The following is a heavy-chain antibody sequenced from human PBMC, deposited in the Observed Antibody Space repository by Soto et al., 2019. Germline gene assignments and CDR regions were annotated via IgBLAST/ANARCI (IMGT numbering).Heavy chain of an antibody. D-gene: IGHD1-26*01. CDR2: IWYRGRDI. V-gene: IGHV3-33*01. Sequence: QVQLVESGGGVVQPGRSLRLSCAASGFTFSDYVMHWVRQAPGKGLEWVAVIWYRGRDIFYADSVKDRFTISRDNSKNTLYLQLNSLRAQDTAVYYCARDQGGQSGNFIFDNWGQGTLVTVSS. CDR3: ARDQGGQSGNFIFDN. J-gene: IGHJ4*02. CDR1: GFTFSDYV.